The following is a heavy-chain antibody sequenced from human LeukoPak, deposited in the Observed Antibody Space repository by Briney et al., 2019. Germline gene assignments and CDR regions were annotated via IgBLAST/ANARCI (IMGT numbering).Heavy chain of an antibody. CDR1: GYTFTGYY. J-gene: IGHJ4*02. D-gene: IGHD3-22*01. Sequence: GASVKVSCKASGYTFTGYYMHWVRQAPGQGLEWMGWINPNSGGTNYAQKFQGRVTMTRDTPISTAYMELSRLRSDDTAVYYCARAYYYDSSGYQEYFDYWGQGTLVTVSS. CDR2: INPNSGGT. V-gene: IGHV1-2*02. CDR3: ARAYYYDSSGYQEYFDY.